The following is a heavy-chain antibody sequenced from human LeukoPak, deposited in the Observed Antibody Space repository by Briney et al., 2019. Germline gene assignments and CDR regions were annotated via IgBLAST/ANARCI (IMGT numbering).Heavy chain of an antibody. J-gene: IGHJ4*02. V-gene: IGHV1-2*02. CDR1: VYPFTGQD. CDR3: ASYPRYSSSPPFDY. D-gene: IGHD6-6*01. Sequence: ASVKVSCKPSVYPFTGQDMHWVRQAPGQGLEWMGWINPNTGGTNYAQKFQGRVTMTRDTTISAAFMELSRLTSDDTAVYYCASYPRYSSSPPFDYWGQGTLVTVSA. CDR2: INPNTGGT.